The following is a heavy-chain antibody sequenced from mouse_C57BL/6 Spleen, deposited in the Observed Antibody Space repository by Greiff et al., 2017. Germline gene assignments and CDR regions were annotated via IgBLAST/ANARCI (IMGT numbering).Heavy chain of an antibody. CDR2: INYDGSST. CDR3: ARDPEDYYGSSYDWYFDV. D-gene: IGHD1-1*01. Sequence: EVMLVESEGGLVQPGSSMKLSCTASGFTFSDYYMAWVRQVPEKGLEWVANINYDGSSTYYLDSLKSRFIISRDNAKNILYLQMSSLKSEDTATYYCARDPEDYYGSSYDWYFDVWGTGTTVTVSS. V-gene: IGHV5-16*01. CDR1: GFTFSDYY. J-gene: IGHJ1*03.